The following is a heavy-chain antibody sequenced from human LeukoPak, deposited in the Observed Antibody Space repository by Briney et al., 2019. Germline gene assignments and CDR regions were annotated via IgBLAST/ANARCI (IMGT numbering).Heavy chain of an antibody. CDR1: GGTFSSYA. CDR2: IITIFGTA. Sequence: SVKVSCKASGGTFSSYAISWVRQAPGQGLEWMGGIITIFGTANYAQKFQGRVTITADESTSTAYMELSSLRSEDTAVYYCARHGAASRITMVRGVTPTYYYYGMDVWGQGTTVTVSS. CDR3: ARHGAASRITMVRGVTPTYYYYGMDV. J-gene: IGHJ6*02. V-gene: IGHV1-69*13. D-gene: IGHD3-10*01.